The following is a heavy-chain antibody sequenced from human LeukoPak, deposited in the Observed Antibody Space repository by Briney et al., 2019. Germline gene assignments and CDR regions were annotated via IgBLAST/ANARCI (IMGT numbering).Heavy chain of an antibody. Sequence: PGGSLRLSCAASGFTFSAYGMHWVRQAPGKGLEWVAVISYDGSNKYYADSVKGRFTISRDSSKNTLYLQMNSLRAEDTAIYYCAKAIPYWYFDLWGRGTLVTVSS. D-gene: IGHD2-21*01. CDR1: GFTFSAYG. V-gene: IGHV3-30*18. CDR2: ISYDGSNK. CDR3: AKAIPYWYFDL. J-gene: IGHJ2*01.